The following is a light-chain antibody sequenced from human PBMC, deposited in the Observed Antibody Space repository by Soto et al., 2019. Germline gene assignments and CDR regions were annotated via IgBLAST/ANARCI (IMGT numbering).Light chain of an antibody. CDR1: SSDVGGYNY. Sequence: QSALTQPASVSGSPGQSITISCTGTSSDVGGYNYVSWYQQHPGKAPKLMISEVSNRRSGVSNRFSGSKSGNTASLTISGLQAEDEADYYCSSYTSSTYVVFGGGTKLTVL. J-gene: IGLJ2*01. V-gene: IGLV2-14*01. CDR3: SSYTSSTYVV. CDR2: EVS.